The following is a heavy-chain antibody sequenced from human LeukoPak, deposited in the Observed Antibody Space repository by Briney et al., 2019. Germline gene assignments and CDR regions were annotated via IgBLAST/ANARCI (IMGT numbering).Heavy chain of an antibody. D-gene: IGHD4/OR15-4a*01. CDR2: FDYSGST. V-gene: IGHV4-30-4*07. CDR3: ARGSRANGDSFDY. J-gene: IGHJ4*02. CDR1: GGSISSGGYS. Sequence: PSETLSLTCAVSGGSISSGGYSWSWIRQPPGKGLEWIGYFDYSGSTDYNPSLKSRVTISGDTSKNQFSLKLTSVTAADTAVYYCARGSRANGDSFDYWGQGILVTVSS.